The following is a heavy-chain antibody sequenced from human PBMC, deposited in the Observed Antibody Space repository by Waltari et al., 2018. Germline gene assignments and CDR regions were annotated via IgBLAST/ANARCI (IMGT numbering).Heavy chain of an antibody. CDR3: AREGGTSAYSGYFDT. Sequence: PLVESGGGVVQPGRSLRLSCAAPGFTFSNHIIHWVRRAPGKGVEWVAVISYGGVSKVHRRPVEGRFNIGGDTSQATVDLQMNSLSTEDTAVYYCAREGGTSAYSGYFDTWGQGTLVTVSS. CDR1: GFTFSNHI. D-gene: IGHD2-21*01. CDR2: ISYGGVSK. V-gene: IGHV3-30-3*01. J-gene: IGHJ4*02.